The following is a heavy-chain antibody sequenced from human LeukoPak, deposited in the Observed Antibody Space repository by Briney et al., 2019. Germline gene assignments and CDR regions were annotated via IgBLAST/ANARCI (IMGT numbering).Heavy chain of an antibody. CDR3: AREKGGGLDAFDI. J-gene: IGHJ3*02. V-gene: IGHV1-2*02. D-gene: IGHD3-16*01. Sequence: GASVKVSCKASGYTFSDYYLHWVRQAPGQGLEWMGWINPNSGGTNYAQKLQGRVTMARDTYISIVYMELSSLRSDDTAVYFCAREKGGGLDAFDIWGQGTMVTVSS. CDR2: INPNSGGT. CDR1: GYTFSDYY.